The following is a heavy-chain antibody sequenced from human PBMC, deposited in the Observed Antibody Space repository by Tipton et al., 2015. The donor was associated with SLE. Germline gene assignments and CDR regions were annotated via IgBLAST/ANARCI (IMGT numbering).Heavy chain of an antibody. V-gene: IGHV4-39*07. J-gene: IGHJ6*03. Sequence: TLSLTCTVSGGSISSSSYYWGRIRQPPGKGLEWIGNIYYRGSTYYNLPLKSRVTISVDTSKNQFSLKLSSVTAADTAVYYCARANDFWHHYMDVWGKGTTVTISS. CDR1: GGSISSSSYY. CDR3: ARANDFWHHYMDV. CDR2: IYYRGST. D-gene: IGHD3-3*01.